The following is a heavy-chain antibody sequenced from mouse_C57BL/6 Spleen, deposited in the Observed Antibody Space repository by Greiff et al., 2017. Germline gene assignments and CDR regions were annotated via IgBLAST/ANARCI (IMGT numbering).Heavy chain of an antibody. V-gene: IGHV1-64*01. CDR2: IHPNSGST. D-gene: IGHD2-1*01. CDR3: ARGDYYGSPMDD. CDR1: GYTFTSYW. J-gene: IGHJ4*01. Sequence: VQLQQPGAELVKPGASVKLSCKASGYTFTSYWMHWVKQRPGQGLEWIGMIHPNSGSTNYNEKFKSKATLTVDKSSSTAYMQLSSLTYEDSAVYYCARGDYYGSPMDDWGQGTSVTVSS.